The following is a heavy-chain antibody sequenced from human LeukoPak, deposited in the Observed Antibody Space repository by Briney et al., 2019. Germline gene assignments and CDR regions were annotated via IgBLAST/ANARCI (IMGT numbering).Heavy chain of an antibody. CDR3: ARKEPPNYDILPGNNKGGGNY. D-gene: IGHD3-9*01. V-gene: IGHV1-69*13. Sequence: ASVKVSCKASGGTFSSYAISWVRQAPGQGLEWMGGIIPIFGTANYAQKFQGRVTITADESTSTAYMELSSLRSEDTAVYYCARKEPPNYDILPGNNKGGGNYWGQGTLVTVSS. CDR2: IIPIFGTA. J-gene: IGHJ4*02. CDR1: GGTFSSYA.